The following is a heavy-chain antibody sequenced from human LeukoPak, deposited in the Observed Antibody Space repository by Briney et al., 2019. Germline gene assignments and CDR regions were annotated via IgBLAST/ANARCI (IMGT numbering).Heavy chain of an antibody. CDR1: GFTFSSYG. V-gene: IGHV3-48*04. D-gene: IGHD3-3*01. CDR3: ARDFWSGYYPFDY. CDR2: ISSSSTSE. Sequence: TGGSLRLSCAASGFTFSSYGMNWVRQAPGKGLEWVSYISSSSTSEYYADSVKGRFTISRDNAKNSLYLQMNSLRAEDTAVYYCARDFWSGYYPFDYWGQGTLVTVSS. J-gene: IGHJ4*02.